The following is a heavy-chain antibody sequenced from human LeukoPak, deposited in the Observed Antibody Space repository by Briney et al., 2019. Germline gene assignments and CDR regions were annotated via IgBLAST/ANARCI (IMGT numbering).Heavy chain of an antibody. V-gene: IGHV3-30*04. J-gene: IGHJ6*03. CDR3: ARDQSRYYYYYMDV. CDR1: GFTFSSYA. Sequence: GGSLRLSCAASGFTFSSYAMHWVRQAPGKGLEWVAVISYDGSNKYYADSVKGRFTISRDNSKNTLYLQMNSLRAEDTAVYYCARDQSRYYYYYMDVWGKGTTVTVSS. CDR2: ISYDGSNK.